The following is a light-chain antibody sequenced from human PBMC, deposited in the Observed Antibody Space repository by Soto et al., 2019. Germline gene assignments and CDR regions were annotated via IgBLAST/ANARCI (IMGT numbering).Light chain of an antibody. CDR2: GAS. CDR3: QQYGTTPLYT. V-gene: IGKV3-20*01. CDR1: ESVRSSY. Sequence: EIALTQSPGTLSLSPGERATLSCRASESVRSSYLAWYRQKPGQAPRLLIYGASSRATGIPDRFSGSGSGTDFTLTISRLEPEDFAVYYCQQYGTTPLYTFGQGTKLEIK. J-gene: IGKJ2*01.